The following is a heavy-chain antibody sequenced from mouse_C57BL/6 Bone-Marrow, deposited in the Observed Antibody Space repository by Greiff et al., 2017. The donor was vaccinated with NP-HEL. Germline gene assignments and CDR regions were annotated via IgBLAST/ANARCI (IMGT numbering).Heavy chain of an antibody. J-gene: IGHJ4*01. Sequence: QVQLQQPGAELVKPGASVKLSCMASGYTFTSYWMHWVKQRPGQGLEWIGMIHPNSGSTNYNEKFKSKATLTVDKSSSTAYMQLSSLTSEDSAVYYCARTYGSSPSAMDYWGQGTSVTVSS. CDR3: ARTYGSSPSAMDY. CDR2: IHPNSGST. D-gene: IGHD1-1*01. CDR1: GYTFTSYW. V-gene: IGHV1-64*01.